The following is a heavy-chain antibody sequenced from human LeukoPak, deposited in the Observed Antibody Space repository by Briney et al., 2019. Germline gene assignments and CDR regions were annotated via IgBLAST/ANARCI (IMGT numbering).Heavy chain of an antibody. V-gene: IGHV1-2*02. J-gene: IGHJ5*02. CDR2: INPNSGGT. Sequence: ASVKVSCKASGYTFTGYYMHWVRQAPGQGLEWMGWINPNSGGTNYAQKFQGRVTMTRDTSISTAYMELSRLRSDDTAVYYCARDGSCSSTSCGGFVGDSWFDPWGQGTLVTVSS. D-gene: IGHD2-2*01. CDR1: GYTFTGYY. CDR3: ARDGSCSSTSCGGFVGDSWFDP.